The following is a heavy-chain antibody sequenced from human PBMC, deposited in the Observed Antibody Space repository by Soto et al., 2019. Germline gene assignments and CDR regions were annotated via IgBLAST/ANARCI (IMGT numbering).Heavy chain of an antibody. CDR3: ANEIRPNDY. Sequence: GGSLRLSCAASGFTFSSYAMHWVRQAPGKGLEWVSSISISGSNIYYADSVRGRFTISRDNSKNTLYLHMNSLTAEDTAIYYCANEIRPNDYWGQGTLVTVSS. J-gene: IGHJ4*02. CDR1: GFTFSSYA. CDR2: ISISGSNI. D-gene: IGHD4-17*01. V-gene: IGHV3-23*01.